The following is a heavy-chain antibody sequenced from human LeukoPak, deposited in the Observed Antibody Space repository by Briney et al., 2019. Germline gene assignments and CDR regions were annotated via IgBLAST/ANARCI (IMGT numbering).Heavy chain of an antibody. Sequence: GGSLRLCCAASGFTFSSYSMNWVRQAAGKGLEWVSSISSSSSYIYYADSVKGRFTISRDNAKNSLYLQMNSLRAEGTAVYYCARVSTVTRLGFDYWGQGTLVTVSS. J-gene: IGHJ4*02. V-gene: IGHV3-21*01. D-gene: IGHD4-17*01. CDR2: ISSSSSYI. CDR1: GFTFSSYS. CDR3: ARVSTVTRLGFDY.